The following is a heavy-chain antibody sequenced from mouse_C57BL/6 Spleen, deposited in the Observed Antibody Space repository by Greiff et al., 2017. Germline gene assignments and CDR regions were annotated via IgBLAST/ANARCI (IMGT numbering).Heavy chain of an antibody. V-gene: IGHV1-69*01. Sequence: QVQLQQPGAELVMPGASVKLSCKASGYTFTSYWMHWVKQRPGQGLEWIGEIDPSDSYTNYNQKFKGKSTLTVDKSSSTAYMQLSSLTSEDSAVYSGARPYYGSSYWYFDVWGTGTTVTVSS. CDR3: ARPYYGSSYWYFDV. CDR1: GYTFTSYW. D-gene: IGHD1-1*01. J-gene: IGHJ1*03. CDR2: IDPSDSYT.